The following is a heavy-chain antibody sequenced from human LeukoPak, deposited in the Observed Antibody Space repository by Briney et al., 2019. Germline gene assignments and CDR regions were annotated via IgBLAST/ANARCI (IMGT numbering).Heavy chain of an antibody. CDR2: INPNSGGT. D-gene: IGHD3-16*01. Sequence: GASVKVSCKASGYTFTGYYMHWVRQAPGQGLEWMRSINPNSGGTNYAQKFQGWVTMTRDTSISTAYMELSRLRSDDTAVYYCARGSEGDYYYGMDVWGKGTTVTVSS. J-gene: IGHJ6*04. V-gene: IGHV1-2*04. CDR1: GYTFTGYY. CDR3: ARGSEGDYYYGMDV.